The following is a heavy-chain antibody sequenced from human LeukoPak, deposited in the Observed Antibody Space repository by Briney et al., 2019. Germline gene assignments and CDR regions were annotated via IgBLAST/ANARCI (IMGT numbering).Heavy chain of an antibody. J-gene: IGHJ3*02. Sequence: SETLSLTCTVSGGSISSYYWSWIRQPPGKGLEWIGYIYYSGSTNYNPSLKSRVTISVDTSKNQFSLKLSSVTAADTAVYYCARHGYSSGWVRASDAFDIWGQGTMVTVSS. CDR2: IYYSGST. CDR3: ARHGYSSGWVRASDAFDI. D-gene: IGHD6-19*01. V-gene: IGHV4-59*08. CDR1: GGSISSYY.